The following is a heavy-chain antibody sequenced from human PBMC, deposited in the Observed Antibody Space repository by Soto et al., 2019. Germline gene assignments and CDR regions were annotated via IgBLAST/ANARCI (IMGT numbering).Heavy chain of an antibody. CDR2: ISANNGNT. V-gene: IGHV1-18*01. D-gene: IGHD1-1*01. Sequence: GASVKVSCKASGYTFTSYDINWVRQATGQGLEWKGWISANNGNTNYAQKLQGRVTMTTDTSMSTAYMELRSLRSDDTAVYYCARGGRASPEKTTEFDYWGQGTLVTVSS. CDR1: GYTFTSYD. J-gene: IGHJ4*02. CDR3: ARGGRASPEKTTEFDY.